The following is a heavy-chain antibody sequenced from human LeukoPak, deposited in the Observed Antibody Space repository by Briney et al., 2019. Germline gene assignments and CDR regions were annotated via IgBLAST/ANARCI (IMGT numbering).Heavy chain of an antibody. CDR1: GFTFSSYW. J-gene: IGHJ6*02. CDR3: AREELELGHYYYYYGMDV. V-gene: IGHV3-7*01. D-gene: IGHD1-7*01. CDR2: IKQDGSEK. Sequence: GGSLRLSCAASGFTFSSYWMSWVRQAPGKGLEWVANIKQDGSEKYYVDSVKGRFTISRDNAKNSLYLQMNGLRAEDTAVYYCAREELELGHYYYYYGMDVWGQGTTVTVSS.